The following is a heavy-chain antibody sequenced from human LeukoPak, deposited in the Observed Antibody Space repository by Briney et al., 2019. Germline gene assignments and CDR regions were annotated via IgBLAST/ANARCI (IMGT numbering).Heavy chain of an antibody. J-gene: IGHJ4*02. V-gene: IGHV3-74*01. Sequence: GGSLRLSCAASGFSFSIYWMHWVRQAPGGGLVWVSLISSDWSKSGYADSVKGRFTISRDNAKNTVYLQMNSLSAEDTAMYYCVRREAGGSNSWFYFDYWGQGTLVSVSS. CDR3: VRREAGGSNSWFYFDY. D-gene: IGHD6-13*01. CDR1: GFSFSIYW. CDR2: ISSDWSKS.